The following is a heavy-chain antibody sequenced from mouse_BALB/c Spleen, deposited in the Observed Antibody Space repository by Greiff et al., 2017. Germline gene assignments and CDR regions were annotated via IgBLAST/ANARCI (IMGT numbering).Heavy chain of an antibody. D-gene: IGHD3-1*01. CDR1: GYTFTSYW. Sequence: LQHPGSELVRPGASVKLSCKASGYTFTSYWMHWVKQRPGQGLEWIGNIYPGSGSTNYDEKFKSKATLTVDTSSSTAYMQLSSLTSEDSAVYYCTRMGSGYLDYWGQGTTLTVSS. V-gene: IGHV1S22*01. J-gene: IGHJ2*01. CDR3: TRMGSGYLDY. CDR2: IYPGSGST.